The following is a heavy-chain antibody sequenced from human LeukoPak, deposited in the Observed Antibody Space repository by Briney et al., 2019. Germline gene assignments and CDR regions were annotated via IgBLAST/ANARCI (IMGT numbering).Heavy chain of an antibody. CDR1: GGSISSGSYY. D-gene: IGHD5-24*01. CDR2: IYTSGST. Sequence: SETLSLTCTVSGGSISSGSYYWSWIRQPAGKGLEWIGRIYTSGSTNYNPSLKSQVTISVDTSKNQFSLKLSSVTAADTAVYYCARDSRRDGYNLYAFDIWGQGTMVTVSS. J-gene: IGHJ3*02. CDR3: ARDSRRDGYNLYAFDI. V-gene: IGHV4-61*02.